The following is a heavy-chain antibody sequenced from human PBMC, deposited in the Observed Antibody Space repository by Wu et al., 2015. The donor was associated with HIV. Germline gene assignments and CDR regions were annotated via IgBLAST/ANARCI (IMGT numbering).Heavy chain of an antibody. D-gene: IGHD6-13*01. CDR2: IIPIFGTA. Sequence: QVQLVQSGAEVKKPGSSVKVSCKASGGTFSSYAISWVRQAPGQGLEWMGRIIPIFGTANYAQKFQGRVTITADESTSTAYMELSSLRSEDTAVYYCARGKGDRIAAALTDYYYYGMDVWGQGTTVTVSS. CDR1: GGTFSSYA. J-gene: IGHJ6*02. V-gene: IGHV1-69*13. CDR3: ARGKGDRIAAALTDYYYYGMDV.